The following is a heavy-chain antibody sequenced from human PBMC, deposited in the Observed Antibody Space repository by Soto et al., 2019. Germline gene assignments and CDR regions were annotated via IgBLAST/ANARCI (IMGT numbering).Heavy chain of an antibody. J-gene: IGHJ4*02. CDR1: GFTFSDYA. Sequence: VPLVESGGGVVQPGRSLRLSCAASGFTFSDYAMHWVRQAPGKGLEWGAVVSHDGRNTHYADSVKGRFTISRDSSKDTVSLAMTSLRAADTAVYYCAKGGRQWLVTSDFNYWGQGALVTFSS. D-gene: IGHD6-19*01. CDR3: AKGGRQWLVTSDFNY. CDR2: VSHDGRNT. V-gene: IGHV3-30*18.